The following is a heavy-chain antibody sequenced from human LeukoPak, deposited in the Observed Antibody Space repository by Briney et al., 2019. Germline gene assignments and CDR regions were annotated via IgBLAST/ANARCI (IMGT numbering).Heavy chain of an antibody. CDR1: GFTFSDSY. Sequence: GGPLRLSCAASGFTFSDSYMSWIRQAPGKGLEYISYISSSGSTIYYADSVKGRFTLSRDNAKNSLSLEMNSLRAEDTAVDYCARGKYSFDYWGQGSLVIISS. CDR3: ARGKYSFDY. J-gene: IGHJ4*02. CDR2: ISSSGSTI. V-gene: IGHV3-11*01.